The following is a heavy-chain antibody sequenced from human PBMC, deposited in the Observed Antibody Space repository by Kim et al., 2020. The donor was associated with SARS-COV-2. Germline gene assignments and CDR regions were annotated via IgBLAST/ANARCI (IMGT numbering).Heavy chain of an antibody. CDR3: ARGYNYDYVGHWFDP. D-gene: IGHD5-18*01. V-gene: IGHV4-39*01. Sequence: SETLSLTCTVSGGPIKNRPYFWAWIRQPPGKGLEWIGSIYDIGTTYYNPSVGSRVSIAVDTSTNQCSLKLSSVTAADTAVYYCARGYNYDYVGHWFDPWGQGTPVSVSS. CDR1: GGPIKNRPYF. CDR2: IYDIGTT. J-gene: IGHJ5*02.